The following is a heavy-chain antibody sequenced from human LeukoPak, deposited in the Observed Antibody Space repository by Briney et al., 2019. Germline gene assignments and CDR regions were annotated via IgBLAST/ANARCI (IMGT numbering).Heavy chain of an antibody. V-gene: IGHV3-53*01. J-gene: IGHJ4*02. CDR2: IYSGCNT. CDR1: GFTLRTTY. Sequence: GGSLTLSCAASGFTLRTTYMTWLRQAPGKGLEWVSVIYSGCNTYYADSVKGRFPITRENSKHTLFLQMNSLRAEDTAVYVCARGGSVGSYYYFDYWGQGTLVTVSS. CDR3: ARGGSVGSYYYFDY. D-gene: IGHD1-26*01.